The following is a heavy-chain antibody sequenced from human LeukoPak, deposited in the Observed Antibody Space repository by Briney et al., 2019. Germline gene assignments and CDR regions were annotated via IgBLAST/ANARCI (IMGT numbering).Heavy chain of an antibody. V-gene: IGHV4-59*01. CDR3: ARSRSGYSYDHAAFEI. J-gene: IGHJ3*02. D-gene: IGHD5-18*01. CDR1: GGSISTYY. Sequence: TETLSLTCTVSGGSISTYYWSWIRQPPGKGLEWIAYIDYRGSTTYSPSLRSRVTISVDTSRNQFSLKLSSVTAADTAVYYCARSRSGYSYDHAAFEIWGQGTMVTVSS. CDR2: IDYRGST.